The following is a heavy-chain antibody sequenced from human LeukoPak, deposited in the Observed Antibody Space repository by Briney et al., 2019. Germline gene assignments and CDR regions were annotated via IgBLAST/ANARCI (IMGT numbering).Heavy chain of an antibody. CDR2: IYYGGST. D-gene: IGHD3-22*01. CDR1: GGPISSYY. Sequence: PSETLSLTCTVSGGPISSYYWSWIRQSPGKGLEWIGYIYYGGSTDYNPSLKSRVTISKDTSKTQFSLRLSSVTAADTAVYYCARARLDSSGRFDYWGQGTLVTVSS. J-gene: IGHJ4*02. V-gene: IGHV4-59*01. CDR3: ARARLDSSGRFDY.